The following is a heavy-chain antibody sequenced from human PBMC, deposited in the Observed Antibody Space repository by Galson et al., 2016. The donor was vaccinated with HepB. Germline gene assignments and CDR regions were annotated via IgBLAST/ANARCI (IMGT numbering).Heavy chain of an antibody. V-gene: IGHV5-10-1*01. CDR1: GYSFSSFW. Sequence: QSGAEVKKPGESLKISCEGPGYSFSSFWLVWVRQMPGKGLEWMGRIDPSDSFTEYSPSSQGHVTFAADKSISTAYLQWSSLNTSDTAMYYCARLGVGAAGGIDYWGQGTQVIVSS. J-gene: IGHJ4*02. D-gene: IGHD6-13*01. CDR2: IDPSDSFT. CDR3: ARLGVGAAGGIDY.